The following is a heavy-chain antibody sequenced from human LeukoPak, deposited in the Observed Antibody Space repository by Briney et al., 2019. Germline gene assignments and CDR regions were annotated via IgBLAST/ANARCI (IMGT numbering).Heavy chain of an antibody. CDR2: ISRSSDYI. V-gene: IGHV3-21*01. CDR1: GFTFSSYN. D-gene: IGHD6-25*01. J-gene: IGHJ4*02. CDR3: ARDFYSSGPAGPDY. Sequence: GGSLRLSCAASGFTFSSYNMNWVRQAPGKGLEWVSSISRSSDYIYYADSVKGRFTISRDNAKDSLFLQMNSLRAEDTAVYYCARDFYSSGPAGPDYWGQGTLVTVSS.